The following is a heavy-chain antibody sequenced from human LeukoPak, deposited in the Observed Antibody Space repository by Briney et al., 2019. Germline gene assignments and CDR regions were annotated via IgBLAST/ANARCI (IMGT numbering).Heavy chain of an antibody. Sequence: GGSLRLSCAASGFTVSSNYMSWVRQAPGKGLEWVSVIYSGGSTYYADSVKGRFTISRDNAKNSLYLQMNSLRAEDTAVYYCARAGEDYYDSSGYSFDYWGQGTLVTVSS. CDR3: ARAGEDYYDSSGYSFDY. V-gene: IGHV3-53*01. CDR1: GFTVSSNY. J-gene: IGHJ4*02. D-gene: IGHD3-22*01. CDR2: IYSGGST.